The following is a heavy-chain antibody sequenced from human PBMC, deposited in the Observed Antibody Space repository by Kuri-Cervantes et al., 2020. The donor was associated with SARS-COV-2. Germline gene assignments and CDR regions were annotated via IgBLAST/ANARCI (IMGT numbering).Heavy chain of an antibody. CDR1: GFIFSKFG. Sequence: GGSLRLSCAASGFIFSKFGMHWVRQAPGKGLEWVAVMWYDGANKNYADSVKGRFSISRDNSKDTLYLQMNSLRAEDTAVYYCARDVSPPIDTIFAVVINYFDYWGRGTLVIVSS. J-gene: IGHJ4*02. CDR2: MWYDGANK. CDR3: ARDVSPPIDTIFAVVINYFDY. V-gene: IGHV3-33*01. D-gene: IGHD3-3*01.